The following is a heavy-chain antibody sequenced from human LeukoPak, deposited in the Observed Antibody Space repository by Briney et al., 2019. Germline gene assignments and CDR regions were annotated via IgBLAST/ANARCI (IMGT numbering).Heavy chain of an antibody. J-gene: IGHJ4*02. D-gene: IGHD1-26*01. CDR2: IIPIFGTA. CDR1: GGTFSSYA. CDR3: ARAELVGAAYDY. Sequence: SVNVSCKASGGTFSSYAISWVRQAPGQGLEWMGGIIPIFGTANYAQKFQGRVTITTDESTSTAYMELSSLRSEDTAVYYCARAELVGAAYDYWGQGTLVTVSS. V-gene: IGHV1-69*05.